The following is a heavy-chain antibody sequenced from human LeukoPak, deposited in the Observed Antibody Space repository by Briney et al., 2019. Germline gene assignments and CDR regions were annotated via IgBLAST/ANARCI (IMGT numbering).Heavy chain of an antibody. D-gene: IGHD1-26*01. V-gene: IGHV3-74*01. CDR1: GFTFSTYW. CDR2: INSDGSST. CDR3: ARNSGANVYTYSFQY. Sequence: QTGGSLRLSCAASGFTFSTYWMHWVRQAPGKGLVWVSRINSDGSSTIYADSVKGRFTISRDNAKNTLYLQMNSLRVEDTAFYYCARNSGANVYTYSFQYWGRGTLVTVSS. J-gene: IGHJ4*02.